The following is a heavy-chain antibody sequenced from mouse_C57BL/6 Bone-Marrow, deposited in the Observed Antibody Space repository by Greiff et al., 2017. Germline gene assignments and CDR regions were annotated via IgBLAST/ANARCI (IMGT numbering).Heavy chain of an antibody. J-gene: IGHJ1*03. D-gene: IGHD1-1*01. Sequence: QVQLQQSGAELVRPGTSVKVSCKASGYAFTNYLIEWVKQRPGQGLEWIGVINPGSGGTNYNEKFKGKATLTADKSSSTAYMQFSSLTSEDSAIYYCARSPPYYYGSSYGWYFDVWGTGTTVTVSS. V-gene: IGHV1-54*01. CDR1: GYAFTNYL. CDR2: INPGSGGT. CDR3: ARSPPYYYGSSYGWYFDV.